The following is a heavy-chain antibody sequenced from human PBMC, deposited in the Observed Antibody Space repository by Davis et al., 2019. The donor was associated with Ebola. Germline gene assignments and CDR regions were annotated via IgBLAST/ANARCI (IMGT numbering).Heavy chain of an antibody. J-gene: IGHJ4*02. V-gene: IGHV3-30*03. D-gene: IGHD1-26*01. CDR1: GFTFSSYG. CDR2: ISYDGSNK. Sequence: GESLKISCAASGFTFSSYGMHWVRQAPGKGLEWVAVISYDGSNKYYADSVKGRFTISRDNSKNTLYLQMNSLRVEDTAIYYCATLVGGSYCFDYWGQGMLVTVSS. CDR3: ATLVGGSYCFDY.